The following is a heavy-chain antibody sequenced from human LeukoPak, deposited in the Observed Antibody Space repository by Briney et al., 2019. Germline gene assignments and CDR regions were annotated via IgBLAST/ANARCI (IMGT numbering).Heavy chain of an antibody. V-gene: IGHV3-7*01. Sequence: GGSLRLSCAASGFIFSSYWMSWVRQAPGKGLEWVAIIKQDESEKYYVDSVKGRFTISRDNAKNSLYLQMNSLRAEDTAVYYCARSRQHHYERSGYYEILNWYFDLWGRGTLVTVSS. D-gene: IGHD3-22*01. CDR2: IKQDESEK. CDR1: GFIFSSYW. CDR3: ARSRQHHYERSGYYEILNWYFDL. J-gene: IGHJ2*01.